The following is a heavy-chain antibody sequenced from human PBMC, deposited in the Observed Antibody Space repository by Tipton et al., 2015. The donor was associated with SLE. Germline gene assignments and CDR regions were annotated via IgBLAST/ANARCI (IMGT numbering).Heavy chain of an antibody. D-gene: IGHD6-6*01. CDR1: GFTLSAYN. Sequence: SLRLSCSASGFTLSAYNMNWVRQAPGKGLEWVSYISSSSTTIYYADSVRGRFTVSRDNAKNSLYLQMNNLGAEATAVCYCSRAGAVRPPDYWGQGTLVTVSS. CDR3: SRAGAVRPPDY. CDR2: ISSSSTTI. J-gene: IGHJ4*02. V-gene: IGHV3-48*01.